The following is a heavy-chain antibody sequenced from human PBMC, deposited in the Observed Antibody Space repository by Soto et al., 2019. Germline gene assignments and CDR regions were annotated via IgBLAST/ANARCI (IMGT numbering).Heavy chain of an antibody. D-gene: IGHD3-10*01. CDR2: FDPEDGET. Sequence: ASVKVSCKVSGYTLTELSMHWVRQAPGKGLEWMGGFDPEDGETIYAQKFQGRVTMTEDTSTDTAYMELSSLRSEDTAVYYCATEMGYGSGSYFPFDCWGQGTLVTSPQ. J-gene: IGHJ4*02. CDR3: ATEMGYGSGSYFPFDC. V-gene: IGHV1-24*01. CDR1: GYTLTELS.